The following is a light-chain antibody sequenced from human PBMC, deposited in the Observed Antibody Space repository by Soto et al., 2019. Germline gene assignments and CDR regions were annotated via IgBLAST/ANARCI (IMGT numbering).Light chain of an antibody. CDR2: EAT. CDR3: TSYTITTPYV. J-gene: IGLJ1*01. Sequence: QSALTHPASMSGSSGQSITISCTGTSSDIGRYNFVPWYQHHPGKAPKLIIYEATKRPSGVSYRFSGSKSGNTASLSISGLQAEDEADYYSTSYTITTPYVFGTGTKVTVL. V-gene: IGLV2-14*01. CDR1: SSDIGRYNF.